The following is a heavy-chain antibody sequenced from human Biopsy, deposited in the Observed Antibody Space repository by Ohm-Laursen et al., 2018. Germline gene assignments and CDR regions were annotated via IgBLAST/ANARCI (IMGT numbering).Heavy chain of an antibody. J-gene: IGHJ4*02. D-gene: IGHD4-23*01. CDR1: GGSFTGHY. CDR3: AGGSNDFGGLYFPR. CDR2: ISYTGYP. V-gene: IGHV4-59*11. Sequence: SDTLSLTCTVSGGSFTGHYWSWIRQPPGKGLEWIGHISYTGYPSYNASLKSRVPISVDTSRNHFSLRLSSLTAADTAVYYCAGGSNDFGGLYFPRWGQGTLLTVSS.